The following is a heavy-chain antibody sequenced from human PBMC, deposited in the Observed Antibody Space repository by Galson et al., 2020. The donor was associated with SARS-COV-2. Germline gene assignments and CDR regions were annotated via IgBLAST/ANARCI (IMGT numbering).Heavy chain of an antibody. CDR3: ARLAKDYYDAGSPYYYYYGMGV. CDR1: GFSLSTNKMG. D-gene: IGHD3-10*01. V-gene: IGHV2-70*01. Sequence: SGPTLVKPTQTLTLTCTLSGFSLSTNKMGVSWIRQSQGKALEWLAVINEDDDRYYSTSLKTRLTISKDTAKNQVVLTVANVDPVDTATYYCARLAKDYYDAGSPYYYYYGMGVWGQGTTVMVSS. J-gene: IGHJ6*02. CDR2: INEDDDR.